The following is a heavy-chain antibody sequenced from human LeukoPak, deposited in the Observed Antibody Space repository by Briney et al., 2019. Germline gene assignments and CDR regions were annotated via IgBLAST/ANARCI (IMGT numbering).Heavy chain of an antibody. CDR3: ARGVYIAAAQYSY. CDR1: GGSISNYY. V-gene: IGHV4-59*01. D-gene: IGHD6-13*01. Sequence: SETLSLTCTVSGGSISNYYWSWIRQPPGKGLEWIGYIYYSGTTNYNPSLKSRVTISVDTSKNQFSLKLNSVTAADTAVYYCARGVYIAAAQYSYWGQGTLVTVSS. CDR2: IYYSGTT. J-gene: IGHJ4*02.